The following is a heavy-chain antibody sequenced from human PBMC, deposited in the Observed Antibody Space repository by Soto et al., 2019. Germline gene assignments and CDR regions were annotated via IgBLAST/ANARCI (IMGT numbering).Heavy chain of an antibody. D-gene: IGHD1-1*01. V-gene: IGHV3-74*01. Sequence: GGSLRLSCAASGFTFSSYWMHWVRQAPGKGLVWVSRINSDGSSTSYADSVKGRFTISRDNAKNTLYLQMNSLRAEDTAVYYCARLLRTTGTTAAGDAFDIWGQGTMVTVSS. CDR1: GFTFSSYW. CDR3: ARLLRTTGTTAAGDAFDI. CDR2: INSDGSST. J-gene: IGHJ3*02.